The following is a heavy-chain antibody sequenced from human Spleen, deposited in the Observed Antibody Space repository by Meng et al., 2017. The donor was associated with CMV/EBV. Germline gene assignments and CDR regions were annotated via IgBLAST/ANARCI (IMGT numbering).Heavy chain of an antibody. V-gene: IGHV4-34*01. J-gene: IGHJ4*02. CDR2: INHSGST. Sequence: QGQLRQWGAGLFKPREPLSLTFAVYGGSFSGYYWSWIRQPPGKGLEWIGEINHSGSTNYNPSLKSRVTISVDTSKNQFSLKLSSVTAADTAVYYCARALGEMATIPLYYWGQGTLVTVSS. CDR1: GGSFSGYY. CDR3: ARALGEMATIPLYY. D-gene: IGHD5-24*01.